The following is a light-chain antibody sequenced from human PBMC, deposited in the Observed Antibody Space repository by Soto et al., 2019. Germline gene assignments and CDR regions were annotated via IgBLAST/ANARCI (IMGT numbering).Light chain of an antibody. CDR3: SSYAGSNNVV. CDR1: SSDVGGFNS. CDR2: DVS. Sequence: QSVLTQPRSVSGSPGQSVTISCTGTSSDVGGFNSVSWYQQHPGKAPKLMIYDVSKRPSGVPDRFSGSKSGNTASLTVSGLQAEDEADYYCSSYAGSNNVVFGGGTKLTVL. V-gene: IGLV2-11*01. J-gene: IGLJ2*01.